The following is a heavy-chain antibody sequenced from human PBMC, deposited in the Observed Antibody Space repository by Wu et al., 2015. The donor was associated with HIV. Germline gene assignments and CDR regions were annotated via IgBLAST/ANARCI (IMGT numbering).Heavy chain of an antibody. CDR3: ARGGGSGNYYKSSFGY. D-gene: IGHD3-10*01. J-gene: IGHJ4*02. V-gene: IGHV4-4*07. Sequence: QVQLQESGPGLVKPSETLSLTCTVSGGSISSYYWSWIRQPAGKGLEWIGRIYTSGSTNYNPSLNSRVTMSVDTSKNQFSLKLSSVTAADTAVYYCARGGGSGNYYKSSFGYWGQGTLVTVSS. CDR2: IYTSGST. CDR1: GGSISSYY.